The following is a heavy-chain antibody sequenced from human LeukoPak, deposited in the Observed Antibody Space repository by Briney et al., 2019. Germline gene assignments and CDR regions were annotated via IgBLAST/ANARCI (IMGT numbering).Heavy chain of an antibody. Sequence: ASVKVSCKASGYTFSNYGISWVRQAPGQGPEWMGWISVYNGDTKFAQNLQDRVTMTTDTSTSTAYMELRSLRSDDTAVYYCAREKEAAILYFDHWGQGTLVTVCS. CDR3: AREKEAAILYFDH. J-gene: IGHJ4*02. V-gene: IGHV1-18*01. CDR2: ISVYNGDT. CDR1: GYTFSNYG.